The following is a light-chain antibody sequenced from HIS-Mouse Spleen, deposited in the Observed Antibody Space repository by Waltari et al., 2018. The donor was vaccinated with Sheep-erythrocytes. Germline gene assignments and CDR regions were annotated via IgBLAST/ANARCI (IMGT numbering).Light chain of an antibody. V-gene: IGLV2-23*01. CDR2: EGS. Sequence: SVSGSPGQSITISCTGTSSDVGSFNLVSWYQQHPGKAPKLMIYEGSKRPSGVSNRFSGSKSGNTASLTISGLQAEDEADYYCCSYAGSSTPWVFGGGTKLTVL. J-gene: IGLJ3*02. CDR1: SSDVGSFNL. CDR3: CSYAGSSTPWV.